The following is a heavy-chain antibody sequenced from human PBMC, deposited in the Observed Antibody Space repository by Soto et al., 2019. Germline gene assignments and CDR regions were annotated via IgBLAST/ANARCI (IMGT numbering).Heavy chain of an antibody. CDR2: INPSGGST. D-gene: IGHD5-12*01. J-gene: IGHJ4*02. Sequence: VASVKVSCKASGYTFTSYYMHWVRQAPGQGLEWMGIINPSGGSTSYAQKFQGRVTMTRDTSTSTVYMELSSLRSEDTAVYYCARGAGLMATRVAPLLYWGQGTLVTVSS. CDR3: ARGAGLMATRVAPLLY. V-gene: IGHV1-46*01. CDR1: GYTFTSYY.